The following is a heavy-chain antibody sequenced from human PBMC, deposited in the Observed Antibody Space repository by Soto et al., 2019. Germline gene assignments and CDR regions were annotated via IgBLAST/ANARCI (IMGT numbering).Heavy chain of an antibody. CDR3: ARERNWVDP. CDR1: GYTFTSYD. V-gene: IGHV1-18*01. Sequence: QVQLVQSGAEVKKPGASVKVSCKASGYTFTSYDISWVRQAPGQGLEWMGWMSTSNGNTNYAQKLQGRVTMTTDTSTSTANMELRSLRPDDTAVYFCARERNWVDPWGQGTLVTVS. J-gene: IGHJ5*02. CDR2: MSTSNGNT.